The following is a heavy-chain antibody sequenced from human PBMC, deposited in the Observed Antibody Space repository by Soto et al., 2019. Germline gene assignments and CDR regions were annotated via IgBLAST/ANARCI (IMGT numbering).Heavy chain of an antibody. V-gene: IGHV4-30-4*01. J-gene: IGHJ6*02. CDR2: IYYSGST. CDR1: GGSISSGDYY. Sequence: NPSETLSLTCTVSGGSISSGDYYWSWIRQPPGKGLEWIGYIYYSGSTYYNPSLKSRVTISVDTSKNQFSLKLSSVTAADTAVYYCARVVHQGYYGMDVWGQGTTVTVSS. D-gene: IGHD1-1*01. CDR3: ARVVHQGYYGMDV.